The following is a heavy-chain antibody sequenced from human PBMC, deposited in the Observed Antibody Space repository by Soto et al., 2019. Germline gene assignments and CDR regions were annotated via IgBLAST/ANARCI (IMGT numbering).Heavy chain of an antibody. CDR3: ARTLSGFTYGSRQFYFDC. V-gene: IGHV4-4*07. D-gene: IGHD3-10*01. J-gene: IGHJ4*02. Sequence: PSETLSLTCTVSGDPITSYFWTWLRQPAGKGLEWIGHVFPGGPTSHNSSLKSRVSMSVDTSKNQFSLTLTSVTAADTAVYYCARTLSGFTYGSRQFYFDCWGQGTLVTVSS. CDR2: VFPGGPT. CDR1: GDPITSYF.